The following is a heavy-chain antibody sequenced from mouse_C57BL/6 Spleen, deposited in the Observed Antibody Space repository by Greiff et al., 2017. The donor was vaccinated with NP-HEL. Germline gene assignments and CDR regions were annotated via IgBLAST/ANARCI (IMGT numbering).Heavy chain of an antibody. J-gene: IGHJ2*01. CDR1: GCTFTDYN. V-gene: IGHV1-18*01. CDR3: ARGNLAYFDY. Sequence: VQLKQSGPELVKPGASVKIPCKASGCTFTDYNMDWVKQSHGKSLEWIGDINPNNGGTIYNQKFKGKATLTVDKSSSTAYMELRSLTSEDTAVYYCARGNLAYFDYWGQGTTLTVSS. CDR2: INPNNGGT.